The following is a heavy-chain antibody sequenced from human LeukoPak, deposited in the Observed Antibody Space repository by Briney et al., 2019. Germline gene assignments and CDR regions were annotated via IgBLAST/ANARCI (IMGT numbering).Heavy chain of an antibody. Sequence: GGSLRLSCVASGFSFSDYAMTWVRQAPGKGLEWVSGISATSGSTFYADSVEGRFTIFRDNSKNTLYLQMNSLRAEDTAVYYCARDDQRGSSWGAPFDYWGQGTLVTVSS. CDR3: ARDDQRGSSWGAPFDY. V-gene: IGHV3-23*01. CDR1: GFSFSDYA. D-gene: IGHD6-13*01. J-gene: IGHJ4*02. CDR2: ISATSGST.